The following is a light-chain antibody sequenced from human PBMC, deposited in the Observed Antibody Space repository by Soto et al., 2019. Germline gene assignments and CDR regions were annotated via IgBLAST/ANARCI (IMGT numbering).Light chain of an antibody. Sequence: QAVLPQPPSASGTPGQRVTISCSTTNSRSGSNYVYWYQQLPGAAPKLLIYRNDQRPSGVPDRFSASKSGTSASLAISGLXXXXXXDYFCAKWDDSLRVYVFGSGTKVTVL. CDR2: RND. CDR1: NSRSGSNY. V-gene: IGLV1-47*01. J-gene: IGLJ1*01. CDR3: AKWDDSLRVYV.